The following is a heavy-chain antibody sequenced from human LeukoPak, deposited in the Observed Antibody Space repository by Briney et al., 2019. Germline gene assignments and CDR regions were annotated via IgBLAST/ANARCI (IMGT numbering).Heavy chain of an antibody. V-gene: IGHV3-74*01. CDR1: GFTFSSYW. J-gene: IGHJ6*03. CDR2: INSDGSST. Sequence: GGSLRLSCAASGFTFSSYWMHWVRQAPGKGLVWVSRINSDGSSTSYADSVKGRFTISRDNAKNTLFLQMNSLRAEGTAVYYCARPRYYYYMDVWGKGTTVTVSS. CDR3: ARPRYYYYMDV.